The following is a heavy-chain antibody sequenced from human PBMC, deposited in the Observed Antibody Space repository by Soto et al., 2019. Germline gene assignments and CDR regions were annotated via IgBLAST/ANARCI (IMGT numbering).Heavy chain of an antibody. D-gene: IGHD1-26*01. CDR3: ARAGGLLVDY. V-gene: IGHV3-30-3*01. CDR1: GFTFSSYA. J-gene: IGHJ4*02. CDR2: ISYDGSNK. Sequence: QVQLVESGGGVVQPGRSQRLSCAASGFTFSSYAIHWVRQAPGKGLEWVAVISYDGSNKYYADSVKGRFTISRDNSKNTLYLQMNSLRAEDTAVYYCARAGGLLVDYWGQGTLVTVSS.